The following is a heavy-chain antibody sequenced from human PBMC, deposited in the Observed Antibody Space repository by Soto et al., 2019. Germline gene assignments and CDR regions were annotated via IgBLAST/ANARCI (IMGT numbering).Heavy chain of an antibody. D-gene: IGHD2-2*01. Sequence: SETQCDRGSVAGGSGGGYGGSWIRKTPEKGQEWIAYIQYTGSSNSNPSLESRVTMSVDTSKNQFSLKLSSVTAADTAVFSCARHRTEYRNSLDYWAKGPLVTVPS. CDR1: GGSGGGYG. CDR2: IQYTGSS. CDR3: ARHRTEYRNSLDY. V-gene: IGHV4-59*08. J-gene: IGHJ4*02.